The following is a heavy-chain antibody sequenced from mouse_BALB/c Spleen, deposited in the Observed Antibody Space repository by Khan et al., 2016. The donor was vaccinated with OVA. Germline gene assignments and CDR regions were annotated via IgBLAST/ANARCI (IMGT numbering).Heavy chain of an antibody. V-gene: IGHV1-62-2*01. CDR2: FYPGSGSI. CDR1: GYTFTEYI. J-gene: IGHJ4*01. D-gene: IGHD1-1*01. CDR3: ARHGSYYYGSFKGAMDY. Sequence: QVQLQQSGAGLVKPGASVKLSCKASGYTFTEYIIHWVKQRSGQGLEWIGWFYPGSGSIKYNEKFKDKATLTADKSSSTVYMELSRLTSEDSAVYFCARHGSYYYGSFKGAMDYWGQGTSVTVSS.